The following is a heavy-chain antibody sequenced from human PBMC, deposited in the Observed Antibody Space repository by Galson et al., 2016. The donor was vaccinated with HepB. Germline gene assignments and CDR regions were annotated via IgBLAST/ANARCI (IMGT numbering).Heavy chain of an antibody. V-gene: IGHV6-1*01. CDR3: LSGWYFDT. J-gene: IGHJ4*02. Sequence: CAISWDSVSSTSAAWNWVRQSPSRGLEWLGRTYYRSKWYNDYAASVRSRITINPGTSRNQFSLQLNSVTPEDTAVYYCLSGWYFDTWGQGTQVTVSS. CDR2: TYYRSKWYN. CDR1: WDSVSSTSAA. D-gene: IGHD6-19*01.